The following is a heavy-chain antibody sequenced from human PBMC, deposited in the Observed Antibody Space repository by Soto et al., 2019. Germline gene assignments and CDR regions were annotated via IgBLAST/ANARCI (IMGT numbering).Heavy chain of an antibody. CDR2: IYSSGST. Sequence: QVHLQESGPGLVKPSETLSLTCTVSGGSIRTIRQPPGKGLEWIGFIYSSGSTSYNPSLKSRVTISVATSKNQFSLKLSSVTAADTAVYYCARASGNSVFDYWGQGTLVTVSS. J-gene: IGHJ4*02. D-gene: IGHD3-3*01. CDR1: GGSIRT. V-gene: IGHV4-59*01. CDR3: ARASGNSVFDY.